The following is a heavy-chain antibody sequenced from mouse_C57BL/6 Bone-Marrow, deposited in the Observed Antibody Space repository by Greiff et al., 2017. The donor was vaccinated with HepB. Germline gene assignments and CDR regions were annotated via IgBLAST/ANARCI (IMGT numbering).Heavy chain of an antibody. CDR1: GFTFSNYW. Sequence: EVKLQESGGGLVQPGGSMKLSCVASGFTFSNYWMNWVRQSPEKGLEWVAQIRLKSDNYATHYAESVKGRFTISRDDSKSSVYLQMNYLRAEDTGIYYCTGTGSSWFAYWGQGTLVTVSA. CDR3: TGTGSSWFAY. V-gene: IGHV6-3*01. J-gene: IGHJ3*01. D-gene: IGHD4-1*01. CDR2: IRLKSDNYAT.